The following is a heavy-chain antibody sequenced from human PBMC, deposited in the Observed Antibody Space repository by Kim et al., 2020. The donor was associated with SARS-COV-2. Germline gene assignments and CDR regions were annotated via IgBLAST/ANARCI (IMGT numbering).Heavy chain of an antibody. Sequence: SQTLSLTCAISGDSISSNIVAWNWIRQSPSRGLEWLGRTFYRSKWYNDYAKSMKGRITINPDTSKNQFTLQLKSVTPEDTALYYCARHIAGVSSRLSWFDPWGQGTLVTVSS. V-gene: IGHV6-1*01. CDR3: ARHIAGVSSRLSWFDP. CDR1: GDSISSNIVA. CDR2: TFYRSKWYN. J-gene: IGHJ5*02. D-gene: IGHD3-22*01.